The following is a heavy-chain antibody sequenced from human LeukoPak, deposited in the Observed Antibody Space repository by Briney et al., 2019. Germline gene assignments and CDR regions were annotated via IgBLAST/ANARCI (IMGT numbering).Heavy chain of an antibody. J-gene: IGHJ5*02. Sequence: SETLSLTCTVSGGSISSGDYYWSRIRQPPGKGLEWIGYMYYSGSTYYNPSLKSRVVISVDTSKNQFSLKLSSVTAADTAVYYCARPYYYDSRIDPWGQGILVTVSS. CDR1: GGSISSGDYY. D-gene: IGHD3-22*01. V-gene: IGHV4-30-4*01. CDR2: MYYSGST. CDR3: ARPYYYDSRIDP.